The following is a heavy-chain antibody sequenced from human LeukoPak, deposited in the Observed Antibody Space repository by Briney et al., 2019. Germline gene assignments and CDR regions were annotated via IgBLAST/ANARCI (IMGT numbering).Heavy chain of an antibody. CDR1: GGSFSGYY. CDR2: INHSGST. J-gene: IGHJ5*02. D-gene: IGHD6-19*01. Sequence: PSETLSLTCAVYGGSFSGYYWSWIRQPPGKGLEWIGEINHSGSTNYNPSLKSRVTISVDTSKNQFSLKLSSVTAADTAVYYCARGLPYSSGWSGVSRWCDPWGQGTLVTVSS. V-gene: IGHV4-34*01. CDR3: ARGLPYSSGWSGVSRWCDP.